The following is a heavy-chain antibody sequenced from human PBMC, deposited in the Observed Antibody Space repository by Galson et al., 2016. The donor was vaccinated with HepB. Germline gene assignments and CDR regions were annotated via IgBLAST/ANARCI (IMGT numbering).Heavy chain of an antibody. J-gene: IGHJ4*02. Sequence: SLRLSCAASGFTFSSYAMSWVRQAPGKGLKWVSTISTSGGSTYYADSVKGRLTISRDNSKNTLYLQMNSLRAEDTAVYYCAKSRKSTGGASYNSWQRLGVLGLDAFGFWGQGTLVTVSS. CDR1: GFTFSSYA. D-gene: IGHD2-8*02. CDR3: AKSRKSTGGASYNSWQRLGVLGLDAFGF. CDR2: ISTSGGST. V-gene: IGHV3-23*01.